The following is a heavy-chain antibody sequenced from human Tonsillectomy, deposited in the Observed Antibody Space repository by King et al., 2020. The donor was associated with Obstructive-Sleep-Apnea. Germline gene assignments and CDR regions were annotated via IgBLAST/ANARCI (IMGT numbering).Heavy chain of an antibody. CDR3: AREVDY. J-gene: IGHJ4*02. CDR1: GGSFSGYY. Sequence: VQLQQWGAGLLKPSETLSLTCAVYGGSFSGYYWSLIRQPPGKGLEWIEEINHRVSTNYNPSLNSRVTISVDTSKNQFSLKLSSVTAADTAVYYCAREVDYWGQGTLVTVSS. CDR2: INHRVST. V-gene: IGHV4-34*01.